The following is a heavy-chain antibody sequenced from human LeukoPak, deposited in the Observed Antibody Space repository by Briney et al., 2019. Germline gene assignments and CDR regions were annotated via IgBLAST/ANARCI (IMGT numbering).Heavy chain of an antibody. D-gene: IGHD2-2*01. V-gene: IGHV1-18*01. CDR3: ARSTHRDSDAFEI. CDR1: GYTFTSYG. Sequence: ASVKVSCKASGYTFTSYGITWVRQAPGQGLEWMGWISGYNGNTNNAQKVQGRVTMTTDTSTSTAYMELRSLRSDDTAVYYCARSTHRDSDAFEIWGQGTMVTVSS. CDR2: ISGYNGNT. J-gene: IGHJ3*02.